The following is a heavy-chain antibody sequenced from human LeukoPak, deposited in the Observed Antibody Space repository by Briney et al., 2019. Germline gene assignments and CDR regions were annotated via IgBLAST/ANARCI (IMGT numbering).Heavy chain of an antibody. D-gene: IGHD3-22*01. J-gene: IGHJ6*03. CDR3: ARVPIDYYYYMDV. CDR1: GYTFTGYY. CDR2: INPNSGGT. V-gene: IGHV1-2*02. Sequence: ASVKVSFKASGYTFTGYYMHWVRQAPGQGLEWMGWINPNSGGTNYAQKFQGRVTMTRDTSISTAYMELSRLRSDDTAVYYCARVPIDYYYYMDVWGKGTTVTVSS.